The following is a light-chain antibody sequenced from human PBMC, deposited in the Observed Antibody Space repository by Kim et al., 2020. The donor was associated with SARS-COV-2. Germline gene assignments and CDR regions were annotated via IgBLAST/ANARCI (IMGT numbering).Light chain of an antibody. V-gene: IGKV1-39*01. Sequence: SVGDRVTITCRASHGIAGSLNWYQQKPGKAPKLLIYAASNLQSGVPSRFSGSGSATDFTLTISSLQPEDFATYYCQQSYSTPPWTFGQGTKVDIK. CDR1: HGIAGS. J-gene: IGKJ1*01. CDR3: QQSYSTPPWT. CDR2: AAS.